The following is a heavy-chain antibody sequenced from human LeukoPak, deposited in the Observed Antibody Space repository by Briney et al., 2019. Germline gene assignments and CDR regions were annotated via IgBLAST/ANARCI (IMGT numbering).Heavy chain of an antibody. Sequence: SQTLSLTCTVSGGSISSGGYYWSWIRQHPGKGLEWIGYIYYSGSTYYNPSLKSRVTISVDTSKNQFSLKLSSVTAADTAVYYCARYMVPSYYFDYWGQGTLVTVSS. D-gene: IGHD3-10*01. CDR2: IYYSGST. CDR3: ARYMVPSYYFDY. CDR1: GGSISSGGYY. J-gene: IGHJ4*02. V-gene: IGHV4-31*03.